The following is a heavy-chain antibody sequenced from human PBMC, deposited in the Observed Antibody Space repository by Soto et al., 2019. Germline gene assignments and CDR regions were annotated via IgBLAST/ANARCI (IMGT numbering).Heavy chain of an antibody. V-gene: IGHV3-30-3*01. D-gene: IGHD1-1*01. Sequence: QVQLVESGGGVVQPGRSLRLSCAASGFTFSSYAMHWVRQAPGKGLEWVAVISYDGSNKYYADSVKGRFTISRDNSKNTLYLQMNSLGAEDTAVYYCARASGTVYVSGNWFDPWGQGTLVTVSS. CDR1: GFTFSSYA. CDR2: ISYDGSNK. J-gene: IGHJ5*02. CDR3: ARASGTVYVSGNWFDP.